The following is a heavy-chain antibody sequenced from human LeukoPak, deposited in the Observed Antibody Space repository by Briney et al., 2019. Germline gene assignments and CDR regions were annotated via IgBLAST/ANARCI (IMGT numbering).Heavy chain of an antibody. CDR3: ARLWWELPNYYYYYMDV. D-gene: IGHD1-26*01. J-gene: IGHJ6*03. V-gene: IGHV1-46*01. Sequence: GASVKVSCKASGYTFTSYYMHWVRQAPGQGLEWMGIINPSGGSTSYAQRFQGRVTMTRDTSTSTVYMELSSLRSEDTAVYYCARLWWELPNYYYYYMDVWGKGTTVTVSS. CDR1: GYTFTSYY. CDR2: INPSGGST.